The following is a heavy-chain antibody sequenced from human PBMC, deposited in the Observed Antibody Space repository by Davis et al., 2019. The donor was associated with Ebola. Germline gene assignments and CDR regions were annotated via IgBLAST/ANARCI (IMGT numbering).Heavy chain of an antibody. CDR3: VRDELQLWYEDYYYMDV. CDR2: IDYSGST. V-gene: IGHV4-30-4*01. J-gene: IGHJ6*03. CDR1: GASISSGDYH. Sequence: PSETLSLTCTVSGASISSGDYHWSWIRQPPGKGLEWIGDIDYSGSTHYNASLKSRLVISVDTSKNHFSLKLRSVTAADTAVYYCVRDELQLWYEDYYYMDVWGRGTTVTASS. D-gene: IGHD5-18*01.